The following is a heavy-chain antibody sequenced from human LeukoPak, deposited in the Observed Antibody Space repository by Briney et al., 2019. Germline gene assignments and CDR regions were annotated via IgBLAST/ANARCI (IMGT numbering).Heavy chain of an antibody. CDR3: ARRVRGVNDAFDI. V-gene: IGHV4-4*07. D-gene: IGHD3-10*01. Sequence: PSETLSLTCTVSGGSTSSYYWSWIRQPAGKGLEWIGRIQTSGSTNYNPSLKSRVTISVDTSKNHFSLKLSSVTAADTAVYYCARRVRGVNDAFDIWGQGTMVTVSS. CDR2: IQTSGST. CDR1: GGSTSSYY. J-gene: IGHJ3*02.